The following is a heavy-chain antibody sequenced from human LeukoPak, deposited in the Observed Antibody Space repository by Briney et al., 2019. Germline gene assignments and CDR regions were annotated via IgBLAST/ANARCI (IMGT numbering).Heavy chain of an antibody. Sequence: TPSETLSLTCTVSGGSISGYYWGWIRQPPGKGLEWIGYINYSGTTNYNPSLKSRVTISVDTSKNKFSLKLSSVTAADTAVYYCARRGSSLDQWGQGTLVTVSS. CDR3: ARRGSSLDQ. J-gene: IGHJ4*02. CDR1: GGSISGYY. V-gene: IGHV4-59*08. CDR2: INYSGTT. D-gene: IGHD6-6*01.